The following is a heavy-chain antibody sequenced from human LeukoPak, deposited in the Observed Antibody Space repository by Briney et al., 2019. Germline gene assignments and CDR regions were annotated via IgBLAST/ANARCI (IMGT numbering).Heavy chain of an antibody. CDR1: GYTFTGYY. V-gene: IGHV1-2*02. D-gene: IGHD4-17*01. Sequence: GASVKVSCKASGYTFTGYYMHWVRQAPGQGLEWMGWINPNSGGTNYAQKFQGRVTMTRDTSISTAYMELSRLRSDDTAVYYCARDLSTVTPKYYFDYWGQGTLVTVSS. CDR2: INPNSGGT. CDR3: ARDLSTVTPKYYFDY. J-gene: IGHJ4*02.